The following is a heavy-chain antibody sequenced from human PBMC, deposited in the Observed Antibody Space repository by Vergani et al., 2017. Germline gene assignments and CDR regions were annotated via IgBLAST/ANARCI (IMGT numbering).Heavy chain of an antibody. Sequence: QVQLQESGPGLVKPSQTLSLTCTVSGGSISSGSYYWSWIRQPAGKGLEWIGRIYTSGSTNYNPSLKSRVTISVDTSKNQFSLKLSSVAAADTAVYYCARDWPVGGFDPLGQGTLVTVSS. V-gene: IGHV4-61*02. CDR2: IYTSGST. J-gene: IGHJ5*02. CDR1: GGSISSGSYY. CDR3: ARDWPVGGFDP.